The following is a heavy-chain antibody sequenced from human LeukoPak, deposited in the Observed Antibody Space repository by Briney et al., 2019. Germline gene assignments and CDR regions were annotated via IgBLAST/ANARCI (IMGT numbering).Heavy chain of an antibody. Sequence: PSETLSLTCAVYGGSFSGYYWSWIRQPPGKGLEWIGYIYHSGSTYYNPSLKSRVTISVDRSKNQFSLKLSSVTAADTAVYYCASQDTAMDYFDYWGQGTLVTVSS. J-gene: IGHJ4*02. CDR3: ASQDTAMDYFDY. D-gene: IGHD5-18*01. CDR1: GGSFSGYY. V-gene: IGHV4-34*01. CDR2: IYHSGST.